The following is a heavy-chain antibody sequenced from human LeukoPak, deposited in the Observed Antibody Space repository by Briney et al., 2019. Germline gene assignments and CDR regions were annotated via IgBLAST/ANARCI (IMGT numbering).Heavy chain of an antibody. CDR2: ISYDGSKK. V-gene: IGHV3-30*03. J-gene: IGHJ3*02. CDR3: ARDLSITDAFDI. Sequence: GGSLRLSCAASGFXFSSYGMHWVRQAPGKGLEWVAVISYDGSKKYYGDSVKGRFTISRDSSKNTLYLQMNSLRTEDTAEYYCARDLSITDAFDIWGQGTMVTVSS. CDR1: GFXFSSYG. D-gene: IGHD6-6*01.